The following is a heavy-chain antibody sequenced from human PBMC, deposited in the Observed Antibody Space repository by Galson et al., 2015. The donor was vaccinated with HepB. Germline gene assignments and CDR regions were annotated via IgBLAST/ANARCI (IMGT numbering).Heavy chain of an antibody. CDR3: AKGYGLFDS. V-gene: IGHV3-23*01. J-gene: IGHJ5*01. D-gene: IGHD5-18*01. Sequence: SLRLSCAASGFTFRNYAMSWVRQAPGRGLEWISGITGKGDSTFYADSVKGRFTVSKDNSNNMLYLQMNSLRAEDAGLYFCAKGYGLFDSWGQGTLVIVSS. CDR1: GFTFRNYA. CDR2: ITGKGDST.